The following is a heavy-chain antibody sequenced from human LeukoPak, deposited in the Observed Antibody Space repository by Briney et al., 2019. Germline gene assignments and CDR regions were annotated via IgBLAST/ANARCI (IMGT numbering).Heavy chain of an antibody. Sequence: CXASGFTFSSYEMNWVRQAPGKGLEWVSYISSSGSTIYYADSVKGGLTISRDNSKNKLYLKRKRLRAEDTAVYYXXXXXXXXXXYYYYYLDVWGKGTTVTISS. CDR2: ISSSGSTI. CDR3: XXXXXXXXXYYYYYLDV. V-gene: IGHV3-48*03. CDR1: GFTFSSYE. J-gene: IGHJ6*03.